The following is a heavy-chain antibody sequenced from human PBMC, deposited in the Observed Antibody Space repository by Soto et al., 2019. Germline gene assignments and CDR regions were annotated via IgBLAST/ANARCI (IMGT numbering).Heavy chain of an antibody. CDR3: ARHIIMTTVVTPPLPMDY. D-gene: IGHD4-17*01. Sequence: QVQLQESGPGLVKPSQTLSLTCTVSGGSISSGDYYWSWIRQPPGKGLEWIGYIYYSGSTYYNPSLKSRVTISVDTSKNQFSLKLSSVTAADTAVYYCARHIIMTTVVTPPLPMDYWGQGTLVTVSS. CDR2: IYYSGST. J-gene: IGHJ4*02. V-gene: IGHV4-30-4*01. CDR1: GGSISSGDYY.